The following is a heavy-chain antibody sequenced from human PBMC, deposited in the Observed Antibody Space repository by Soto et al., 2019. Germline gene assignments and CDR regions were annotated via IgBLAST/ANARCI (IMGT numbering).Heavy chain of an antibody. V-gene: IGHV1-18*01. Sequence: QVQLVQSGAEVKKPGASVKVSCKASGYTFTSYGISLVRQAPGQGLEWMGWISAYNGNTNYAQKLQGRVTMTTDTSTSTAYMELRSLRSYDTAGYYCARNRDYGDYAADFYYWGQVPLLTVSS. CDR3: ARNRDYGDYAADFYY. D-gene: IGHD4-17*01. CDR1: GYTFTSYG. J-gene: IGHJ4*02. CDR2: ISAYNGNT.